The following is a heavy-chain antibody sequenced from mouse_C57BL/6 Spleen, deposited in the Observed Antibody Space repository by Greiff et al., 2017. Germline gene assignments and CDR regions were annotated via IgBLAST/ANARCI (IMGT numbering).Heavy chain of an antibody. D-gene: IGHD1-1*01. J-gene: IGHJ1*03. V-gene: IGHV1-69*01. CDR1: GYTFTSYW. CDR2: IDPSDSYT. Sequence: QVQLKQPGAELVMPGASVKLSCKASGYTFTSYWMHWVKQRPGQGLEWIGEIDPSDSYTNYNQKFKGKSTLTVDKSSSTAYMQLSSLTSEDSAVYYCARYHYYGSRWYFDVWGTGTTVTVSS. CDR3: ARYHYYGSRWYFDV.